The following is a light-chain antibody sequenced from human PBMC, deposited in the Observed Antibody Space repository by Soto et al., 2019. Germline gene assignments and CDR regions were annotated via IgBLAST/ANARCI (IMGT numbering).Light chain of an antibody. J-gene: IGKJ4*01. Sequence: EIVMTQSPATLSVSPGERAIFSCRASQSVDSKLAWYQQKLGQAPRLLIYDASTRATGIPARLSGSGSGTEFTLTNSSLQAEDFAIYYCQQYYVWNTFGGGTKVEIK. CDR1: QSVDSK. V-gene: IGKV3D-15*01. CDR3: QQYYVWNT. CDR2: DAS.